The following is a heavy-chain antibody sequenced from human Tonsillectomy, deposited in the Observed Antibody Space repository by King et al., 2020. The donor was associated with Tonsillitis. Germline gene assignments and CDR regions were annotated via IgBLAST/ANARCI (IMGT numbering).Heavy chain of an antibody. CDR1: GFSLSTSGVG. D-gene: IGHD2-2*02. CDR2: IYWNDDK. Sequence: TLQESGPTLVKPPQTLTLTCTFSGFSLSTSGVGVGWIRQPPGQALEWLALIYWNDDKRYSPSLKSRLTITKDTSKNQVVLTMTNMDPVDTATYYCAHLTFSTSCYNYWGRGTLVTVSS. V-gene: IGHV2-5*01. J-gene: IGHJ4*02. CDR3: AHLTFSTSCYNY.